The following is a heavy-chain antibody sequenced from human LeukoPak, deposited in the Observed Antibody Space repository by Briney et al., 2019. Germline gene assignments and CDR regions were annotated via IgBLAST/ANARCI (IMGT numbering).Heavy chain of an antibody. V-gene: IGHV3-74*01. CDR1: GFTFSSYA. J-gene: IGHJ6*02. Sequence: QTGGSLRLSCAASGFTFSSYAMSWVRQAPGKGLEWVSRINNDGSSASYVDSVKGRFTISRDNAKNTLFLQMNSLRAEDTAVYYCARRGTGHGMDVWGQGTTVIVSS. D-gene: IGHD1-1*01. CDR2: INNDGSSA. CDR3: ARRGTGHGMDV.